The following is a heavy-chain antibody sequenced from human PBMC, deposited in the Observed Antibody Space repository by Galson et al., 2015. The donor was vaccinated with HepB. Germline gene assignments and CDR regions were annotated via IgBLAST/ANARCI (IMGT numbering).Heavy chain of an antibody. CDR1: GYTFTNYG. CDR3: ARGDWGWGGFVN. Sequence: SVKVSCKASGYTFTNYGISWVRQAPGQGLQWMGWISAYNGNTHYAQKLQGRVTMTTDTSTSTAFMELRSLRSDDTAVYYCARGDWGWGGFVNWGQGTLVTVSS. J-gene: IGHJ4*02. D-gene: IGHD7-27*01. CDR2: ISAYNGNT. V-gene: IGHV1-18*01.